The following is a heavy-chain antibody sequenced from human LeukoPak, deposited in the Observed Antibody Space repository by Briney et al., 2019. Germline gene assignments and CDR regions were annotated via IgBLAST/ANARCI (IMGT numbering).Heavy chain of an antibody. V-gene: IGHV4-34*01. CDR1: GGSFSGYY. J-gene: IGHJ4*02. D-gene: IGHD6-13*01. CDR3: ARGRQQMVKNFDY. CDR2: INHSGST. Sequence: PSETLSLTCAVYGGSFSGYYWSWIRQPPREGLEWIGEINHSGSTNYNPSLKSRVTISVDTSKNQSSLKLSSVTAADTAVYYCARGRQQMVKNFDYWGQGTLVTVSS.